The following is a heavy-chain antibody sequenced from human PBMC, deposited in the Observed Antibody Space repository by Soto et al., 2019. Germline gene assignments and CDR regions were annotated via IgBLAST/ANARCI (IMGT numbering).Heavy chain of an antibody. Sequence: QVQLVQSGAEVKKPGASVKVSCKASGYTFTSYGISWVRQAPGQGLEWMGWISAYNGNTNYAQKLQGRVTMTTDTSTSTAYMEQRSLRSDDTAVYYCARARGVWFGEFLKPDYYYYGMDVWGQGTTVTVSS. D-gene: IGHD3-10*01. CDR2: ISAYNGNT. CDR1: GYTFTSYG. V-gene: IGHV1-18*01. CDR3: ARARGVWFGEFLKPDYYYYGMDV. J-gene: IGHJ6*02.